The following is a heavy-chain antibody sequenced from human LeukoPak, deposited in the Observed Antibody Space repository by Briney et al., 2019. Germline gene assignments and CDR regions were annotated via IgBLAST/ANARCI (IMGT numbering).Heavy chain of an antibody. CDR1: GGSVSSGSYY. V-gene: IGHV4-61*01. J-gene: IGHJ4*02. CDR2: IYYSGST. D-gene: IGHD3-3*01. CDR3: ARKRWSGYGPFDY. Sequence: NASETLSLTCTVSGGSVSSGSYYWSWIRQPPGKGLEWIGYIYYSGSTNYNPSLKSRVTISVDTSKSQFSLKLSSVTAADTAVYYCARKRWSGYGPFDYWGQGTLVTVSS.